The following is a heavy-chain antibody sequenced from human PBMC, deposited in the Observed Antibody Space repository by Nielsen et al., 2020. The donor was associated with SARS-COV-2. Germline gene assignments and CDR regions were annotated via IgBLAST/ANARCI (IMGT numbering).Heavy chain of an antibody. CDR1: GFTFDDYA. J-gene: IGHJ5*02. D-gene: IGHD3-9*01. CDR2: ISWNSGSI. CDR3: AKDTTLRYFDPKGHWFDP. V-gene: IGHV3-9*01. Sequence: GGSLRLSCAASGFTFDDYAMHWVRQAPGKGLEWVSGISWNSGSIGYADSVKGRFTISRDNAKNSLYLQMNSLRAEDTALYYCAKDTTLRYFDPKGHWFDPWGQGTLVTVSS.